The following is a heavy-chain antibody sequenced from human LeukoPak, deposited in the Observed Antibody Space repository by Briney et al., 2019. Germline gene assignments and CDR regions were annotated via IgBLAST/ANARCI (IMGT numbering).Heavy chain of an antibody. CDR2: ISYDGSNK. Sequence: PGGSLRLSCAASGFTFSSYGMHWVRQAPGKGLEWVAVISYDGSNKYYADSVKGRFTISRDNSKNTLYLQMNSLRAEDTAVYYCAKSLSGDYYYMDVWGKGTTVTVSS. V-gene: IGHV3-30*18. D-gene: IGHD3-10*01. CDR1: GFTFSSYG. CDR3: AKSLSGDYYYMDV. J-gene: IGHJ6*03.